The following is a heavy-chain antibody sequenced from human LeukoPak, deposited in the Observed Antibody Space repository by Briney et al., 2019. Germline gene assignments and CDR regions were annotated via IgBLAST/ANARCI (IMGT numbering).Heavy chain of an antibody. Sequence: QPGGSLRLSCAASGFTFSDYYMSWIRQAPGKGLEWVAFIRYDGSNKYYADSVKGRFTISRDNSKNTLYLQMNSLRAEDTAVYYCAKDRFGRFGELLFVFYYMDVWGKGTTVTISS. CDR3: AKDRFGRFGELLFVFYYMDV. D-gene: IGHD3-10*01. V-gene: IGHV3-30*02. CDR1: GFTFSDYY. CDR2: IRYDGSNK. J-gene: IGHJ6*03.